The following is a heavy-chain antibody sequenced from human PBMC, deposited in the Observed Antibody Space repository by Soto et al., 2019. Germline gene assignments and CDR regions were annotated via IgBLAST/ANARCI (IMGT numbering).Heavy chain of an antibody. CDR3: AKDNSYYYGSGSSFDY. D-gene: IGHD3-10*01. J-gene: IGHJ4*02. Sequence: GGSLRLSCAASGFTFSSYAMSWVRQAPGKGLEWVSAISGSGGSTYHADSVKGRFTISRDNSKNTLYLQVNSLRAEDTAVYYCAKDNSYYYGSGSSFDYWGQGTLVTVSS. CDR2: ISGSGGST. V-gene: IGHV3-23*01. CDR1: GFTFSSYA.